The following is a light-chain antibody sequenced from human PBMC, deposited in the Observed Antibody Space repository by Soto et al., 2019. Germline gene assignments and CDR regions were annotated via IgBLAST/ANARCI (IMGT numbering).Light chain of an antibody. CDR2: GTS. CDR3: QQYTIDPPGT. CDR1: QDISHF. Sequence: DIQMTQSPSSLSASVGDRVTLTCRASQDISHFLAWYQQRPGKVPKVLIYGTSNLQSGVPSRFSGSGSGTDFTLTISSLQPEDVATYYCQQYTIDPPGTFGPGTKVDVK. V-gene: IGKV1-27*01. J-gene: IGKJ1*01.